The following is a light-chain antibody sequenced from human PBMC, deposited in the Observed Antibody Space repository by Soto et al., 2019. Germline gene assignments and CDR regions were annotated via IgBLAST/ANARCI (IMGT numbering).Light chain of an antibody. CDR2: AAS. CDR1: QSISSY. V-gene: IGKV1-39*01. J-gene: IGKJ1*01. Sequence: DIQMTQSPSSLSASVGDRLTITCRASQSISSYLNWYQQKPGKAPKLLIYAASSLQSGVPSRFSGSGSGTDFTLTISSLQPEDFATYYCQQSYSIPWTFGQGTKVDIK. CDR3: QQSYSIPWT.